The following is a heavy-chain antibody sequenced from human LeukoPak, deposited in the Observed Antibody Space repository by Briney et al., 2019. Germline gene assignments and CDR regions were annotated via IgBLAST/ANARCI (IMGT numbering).Heavy chain of an antibody. CDR3: ARVRTIAAVGPDFDY. V-gene: IGHV1-46*01. J-gene: IGHJ4*02. Sequence: SVKVSCKASGYTFTTYLMHWGRQAPGHGLEWRGIVTTIGGSTSYEQNFKVRVTMTRDTSTSTVYMELTSLGSEDTAVYYCARVRTIAAVGPDFDYWGQGTLVTASS. D-gene: IGHD6-13*01. CDR2: VTTIGGST. CDR1: GYTFTTYL.